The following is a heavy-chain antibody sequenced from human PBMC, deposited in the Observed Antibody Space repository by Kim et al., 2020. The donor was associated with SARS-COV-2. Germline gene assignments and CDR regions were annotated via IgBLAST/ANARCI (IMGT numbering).Heavy chain of an antibody. D-gene: IGHD3-3*01. CDR3: VRRYDYWSGDYRLTDGVDV. CDR1: GFTFEKFA. V-gene: IGHV3-64D*06. CDR2: ISTTGGST. Sequence: GGSLRLSCSASGFTFEKFAMHWVRQAPGKGLEYVSAISTTGGSTYYANSVRDRFTISRDNSRNTLYLQMSSLKVEDTAVYYCVRRYDYWSGDYRLTDGVDV. J-gene: IGHJ3*01.